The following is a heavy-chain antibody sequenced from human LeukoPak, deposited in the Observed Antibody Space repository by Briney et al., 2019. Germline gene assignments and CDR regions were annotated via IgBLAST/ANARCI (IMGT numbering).Heavy chain of an antibody. D-gene: IGHD2-15*01. CDR1: GDSISSSNCY. CDR2: IYFSGGT. CDR3: ARDRVLWGRRFCSGSSCRSGAFDY. V-gene: IGHV4-39*02. Sequence: SETLSLTCTVSGDSISSSNCYWGWIRQPPGKGLEWIGSIYFSGGTYYNASLKSRVTISVDTSKNQFSLKLSSVTAADTAVYYCARDRVLWGRRFCSGSSCRSGAFDYWGQGTLVTVSS. J-gene: IGHJ4*02.